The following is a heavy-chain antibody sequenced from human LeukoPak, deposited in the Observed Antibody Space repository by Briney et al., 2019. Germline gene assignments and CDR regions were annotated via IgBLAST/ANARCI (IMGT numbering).Heavy chain of an antibody. J-gene: IGHJ4*02. CDR2: IYYSGST. V-gene: IGHV4-59*01. Sequence: SETLSLTCTVSGGSISSYYWSWIRQPPGKGLEWIGYIYYSGSTNYNPSLKSRVTISVDTSKNQFSLKLSSVTAADTAVYYCARANLWFGTRTAGYFDYWAREPWSPSPQ. D-gene: IGHD3-10*01. CDR3: ARANLWFGTRTAGYFDY. CDR1: GGSISSYY.